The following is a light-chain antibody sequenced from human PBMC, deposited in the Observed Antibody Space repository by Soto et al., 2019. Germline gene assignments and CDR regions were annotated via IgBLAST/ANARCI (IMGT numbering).Light chain of an antibody. CDR1: SDDVGGYNY. J-gene: IGLJ3*02. CDR3: SSFTTTNTPWV. V-gene: IGLV2-14*01. Sequence: QSAVTQPASVSGSPGQSITISCTGTSDDVGGYNYVSWYQQNPGNAPKLVIYEVNKRPSGVSNRFSGSKSGNTASLTISGLQAEDEASYFCSSFTTTNTPWVFGGGTKLTVL. CDR2: EVN.